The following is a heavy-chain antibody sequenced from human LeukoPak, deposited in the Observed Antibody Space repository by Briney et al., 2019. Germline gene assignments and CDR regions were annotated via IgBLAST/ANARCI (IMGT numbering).Heavy chain of an antibody. CDR2: IIPIFGTA. CDR1: GGTFSSYA. J-gene: IGHJ4*02. V-gene: IGHV1-69*13. Sequence: ASVKVPCKASGGTFSSYAISWVRQAPGQGLEWMGGIIPIFGTANYAQKFQGRVTITADEYTSTAYMELSSLRSEDTAVYYCARESFTVTTFFDYWGQGTLVTVSS. D-gene: IGHD4-17*01. CDR3: ARESFTVTTFFDY.